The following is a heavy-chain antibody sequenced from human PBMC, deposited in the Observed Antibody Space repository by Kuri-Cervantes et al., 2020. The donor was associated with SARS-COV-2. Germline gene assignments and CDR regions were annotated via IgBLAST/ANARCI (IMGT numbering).Heavy chain of an antibody. CDR1: GFTFSSYA. V-gene: IGHV3-30-3*01. J-gene: IGHJ4*02. CDR3: AREASSGWYGLSQYYFDY. Sequence: GGSLRLSCAASGFTFSSYAMHWVRQAPGKGLEWVAVISYGGSNKYYADSVKGRFTISRDNSKNMLYLQMNSLRAEDTAVYYCAREASSGWYGLSQYYFDYWGQGTLVTVSS. CDR2: ISYGGSNK. D-gene: IGHD6-19*01.